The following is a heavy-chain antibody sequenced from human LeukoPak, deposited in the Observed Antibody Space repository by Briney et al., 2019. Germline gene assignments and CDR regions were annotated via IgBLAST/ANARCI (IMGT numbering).Heavy chain of an antibody. CDR3: ARDEGELPTGRAFDI. Sequence: ASVKVSCKASGYTVTPYGISWVRQAPGQGLEWMGWTSAYNGNTKSAQKFQGRVTMTTDTSRTTAYMELRSLRSDDTAVYYCARDEGELPTGRAFDIWGQGTMVTVSS. CDR1: GYTVTPYG. CDR2: TSAYNGNT. V-gene: IGHV1-18*01. J-gene: IGHJ3*02. D-gene: IGHD1-26*01.